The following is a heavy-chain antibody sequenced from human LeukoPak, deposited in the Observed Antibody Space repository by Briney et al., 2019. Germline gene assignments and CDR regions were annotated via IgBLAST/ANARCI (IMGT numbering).Heavy chain of an antibody. CDR1: GYTFTSYY. CDR2: INPSGGST. D-gene: IGHD2-2*01. Sequence: ASVKVSCKASGYTFTSYYMHWVRQAPGQGLEWMGIINPSGGSTSYAQKFQGRVTMTRDTSTSTVYMELSSLRSEDTAVYYCARSYCSSTSCEEGYYYYYYGMDVWGQGTTVTVSS. V-gene: IGHV1-46*01. J-gene: IGHJ6*02. CDR3: ARSYCSSTSCEEGYYYYYYGMDV.